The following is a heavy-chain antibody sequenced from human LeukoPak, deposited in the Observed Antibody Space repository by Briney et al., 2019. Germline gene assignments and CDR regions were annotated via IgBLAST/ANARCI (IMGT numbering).Heavy chain of an antibody. V-gene: IGHV3-21*01. J-gene: IGHJ4*02. CDR2: ISSSSSYI. Sequence: GGSLRLSCAASGFTFSSYSMNWVRQAPGKGLEWVSSISSSSSYIYYADSVKGRFTISRDNAKNSLYLQMNSLRAEDTAVYCCARGGTGVGATMGFDYWGQGTLVTVSS. CDR1: GFTFSSYS. CDR3: ARGGTGVGATMGFDY. D-gene: IGHD1-26*01.